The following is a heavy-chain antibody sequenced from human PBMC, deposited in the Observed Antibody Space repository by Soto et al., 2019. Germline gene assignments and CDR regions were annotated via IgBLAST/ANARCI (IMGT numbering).Heavy chain of an antibody. D-gene: IGHD3-22*01. V-gene: IGHV4-39*01. Sequence: AETLYLTCTVSGDSISSRSSYWGWLRPPPGKGLEWIGSIYHLGNTYYNPSLGSRVTISVDKSKNQFSLKLISVTAADTAVFYCAGLYPYESTGYHLDYWGQGILVNVSS. J-gene: IGHJ4*02. CDR2: IYHLGNT. CDR1: GDSISSRSSY. CDR3: AGLYPYESTGYHLDY.